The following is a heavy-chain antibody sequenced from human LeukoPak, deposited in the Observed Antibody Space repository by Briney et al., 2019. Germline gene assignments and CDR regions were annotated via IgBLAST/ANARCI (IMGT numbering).Heavy chain of an antibody. CDR3: GGEFSSSPASMDV. CDR1: GFTFSTYA. V-gene: IGHV3-48*02. D-gene: IGHD6-13*01. Sequence: GGSLRLSCAASGFTFSTYAMSWVRQAPGKGLEWVSYISSSGSTIYYADSVKGRFTISRDNAKNSLYLQMNSPREEDTAVYYCGGEFSSSPASMDVWGQGATVTVSS. CDR2: ISSSGSTI. J-gene: IGHJ6*02.